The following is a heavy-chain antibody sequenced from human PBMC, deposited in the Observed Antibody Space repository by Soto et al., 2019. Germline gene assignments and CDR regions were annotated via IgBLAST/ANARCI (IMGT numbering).Heavy chain of an antibody. Sequence: QVQLQESGPGLVKPSQTLSLTCSVSGASISSGGYYWSWIRQHPGKGLEWIGYIFYTGSTYYNPSLRSRVTISVDTSKNQFSLKLSSVSAADTAVYYCARALEGRFDYWGQGTLVTVSS. CDR1: GASISSGGYY. CDR3: ARALEGRFDY. V-gene: IGHV4-31*03. CDR2: IFYTGST. D-gene: IGHD3-3*01. J-gene: IGHJ4*02.